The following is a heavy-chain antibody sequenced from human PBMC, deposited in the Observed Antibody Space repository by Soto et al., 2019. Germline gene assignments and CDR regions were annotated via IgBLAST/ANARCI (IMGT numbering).Heavy chain of an antibody. D-gene: IGHD5-12*01. CDR2: INAGNGDT. Sequence: QVQLVQSGPEMKKPGASVKLSCKASGITYNTYAIHWVRQAPGQGLEWMGWINAGNGDTRISQNFQGRVTLTRDTSASTVYMDLDSLKSEDTGVYYCASAISGYVTWGQGTLVTVSS. V-gene: IGHV1-3*01. CDR1: GITYNTYA. CDR3: ASAISGYVT. J-gene: IGHJ4*02.